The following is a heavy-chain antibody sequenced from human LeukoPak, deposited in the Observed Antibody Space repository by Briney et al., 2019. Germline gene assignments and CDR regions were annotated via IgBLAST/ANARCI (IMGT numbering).Heavy chain of an antibody. CDR1: GGSISGGGYY. CDR2: IYYSGST. D-gene: IGHD6-13*01. CDR3: GAAAGNIYYFDY. Sequence: SETLSLTCTVSGGSISGGGYYWSWIRQHPGQGLEWIGYIYYSGSTYYNPSLKSRVTISVDTSKNQFSLKLSSVTAADTAVYYCGAAAGNIYYFDYWGQGTLVTVSS. J-gene: IGHJ4*02. V-gene: IGHV4-31*03.